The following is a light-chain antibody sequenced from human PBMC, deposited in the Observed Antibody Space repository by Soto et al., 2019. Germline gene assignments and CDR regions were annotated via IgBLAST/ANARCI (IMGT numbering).Light chain of an antibody. V-gene: IGLV2-14*01. CDR3: SSYTTSNTRQIV. CDR2: DVS. CDR1: SSDVVGYNY. Sequence: QSVLTQPASASGSPGQSITIPCTGTSSDVVGYNYVSWYQQHPGKAPKFIIYDVSNRPSGVSNRFSGSKSGNTASLTISGLQAEDEADYYCSSYTTSNTRQIVFGTGTKVTVL. J-gene: IGLJ1*01.